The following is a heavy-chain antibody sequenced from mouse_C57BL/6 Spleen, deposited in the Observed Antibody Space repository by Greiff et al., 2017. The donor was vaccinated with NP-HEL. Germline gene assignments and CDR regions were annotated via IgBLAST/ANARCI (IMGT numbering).Heavy chain of an antibody. J-gene: IGHJ2*01. Sequence: EVQLQQSGPGLVKPSQSLSLTCTVTGYSITSGYGWNWIRQFPGNKREWMGYRSYSGSTNYNPSLKSRTSITRDTSKNQFFLQLNSVTTEDTATYYCARTARIKYWGQGTTLTVSS. CDR1: GYSITSGYG. V-gene: IGHV3-2*02. CDR3: ARTARIKY. D-gene: IGHD1-2*01. CDR2: RSYSGST.